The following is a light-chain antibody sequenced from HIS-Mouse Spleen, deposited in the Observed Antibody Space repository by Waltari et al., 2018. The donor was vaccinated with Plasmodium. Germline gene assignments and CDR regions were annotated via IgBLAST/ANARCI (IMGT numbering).Light chain of an antibody. CDR2: GAS. CDR3: QQYGSSPLT. V-gene: IGKV3-20*01. CDR1: QSVSSSY. J-gene: IGKJ4*01. Sequence: EIVLTQSPGTLSLSPAERATLSCRASQSVSSSYLAWYQQKPGQASRLLIYGASSRATGIPDRFSGSGSGTDFTLTISRLEPEDFAVYYCQQYGSSPLTFGGGTKVEIK.